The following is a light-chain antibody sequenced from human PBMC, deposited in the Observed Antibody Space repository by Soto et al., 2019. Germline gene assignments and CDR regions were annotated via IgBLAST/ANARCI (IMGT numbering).Light chain of an antibody. V-gene: IGKV1-27*01. Sequence: DIQMTQSPSSLSASVGDRVTITCRASQGISNDLAWYQQKPGKIPKLLIFAASTLQSGVPSRFSGSGSGTDFTLTISSLQPEDVATYYSQNYNSAPQTFGQGTKVEIK. CDR3: QNYNSAPQT. J-gene: IGKJ1*01. CDR1: QGISND. CDR2: AAS.